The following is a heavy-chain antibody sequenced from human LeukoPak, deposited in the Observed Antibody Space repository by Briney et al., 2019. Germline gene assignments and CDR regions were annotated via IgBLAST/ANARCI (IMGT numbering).Heavy chain of an antibody. CDR3: AKGLSSSWSRYSYYRDV. CDR1: GFTFSSYN. J-gene: IGHJ6*03. Sequence: GGSLRLSCAASGFTFSSYNMNWVRQAPGKGLEWVSYISSSSSTIYYADSVKGRFTISRDNAKNSLYLQMNSLRAEDTAVYYCAKGLSSSWSRYSYYRDVGGKGTTVTIS. D-gene: IGHD6-13*01. CDR2: ISSSSSTI. V-gene: IGHV3-48*01.